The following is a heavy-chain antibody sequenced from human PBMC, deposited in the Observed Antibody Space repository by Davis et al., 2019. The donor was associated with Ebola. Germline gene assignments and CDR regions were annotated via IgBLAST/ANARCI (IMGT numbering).Heavy chain of an antibody. J-gene: IGHJ4*02. Sequence: PGGSLRLSCVGSGFNFNNHAVSWVRQAPGKGLEWVSTISDRSEHTHYADSVKGRFTISRDDSKNTVFLHMNTLRAEDTAIYYCTTRLVNHFDYWGQGTLVTVSS. V-gene: IGHV3-23*01. CDR1: GFNFNNHA. CDR2: ISDRSEHT. CDR3: TTRLVNHFDY. D-gene: IGHD6-19*01.